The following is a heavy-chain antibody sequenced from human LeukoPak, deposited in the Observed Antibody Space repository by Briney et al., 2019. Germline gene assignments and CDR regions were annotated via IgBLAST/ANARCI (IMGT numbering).Heavy chain of an antibody. CDR3: ANFDYGGNSGAFDI. J-gene: IGHJ3*02. D-gene: IGHD4-23*01. Sequence: ASVKVSCKASGYTFTSYDINWVRQATGQGLGWMGWMNPNSGNTGYAQKFQGRVTITRNTSISTAYMELSSLRSEDTAVYYCANFDYGGNSGAFDIWGQGTMVTVSS. CDR2: MNPNSGNT. V-gene: IGHV1-8*03. CDR1: GYTFTSYD.